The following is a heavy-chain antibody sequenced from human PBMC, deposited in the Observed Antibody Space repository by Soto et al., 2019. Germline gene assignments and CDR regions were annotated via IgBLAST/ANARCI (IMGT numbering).Heavy chain of an antibody. V-gene: IGHV4-34*01. CDR2: INHSGST. J-gene: IGHJ4*02. CDR1: GGSFSGYY. Sequence: QVQLQQWGAGLLKPSETLSLTCAVYGGSFSGYYWSWIRQPPGKGLEWIGEINHSGSTNYNPSLKRRVTISVDTSKNQFSLKLSSVTAADTAVYYCARGGGYSSFDYWGQGTLVTVSS. CDR3: ARGGGYSSFDY. D-gene: IGHD5-18*01.